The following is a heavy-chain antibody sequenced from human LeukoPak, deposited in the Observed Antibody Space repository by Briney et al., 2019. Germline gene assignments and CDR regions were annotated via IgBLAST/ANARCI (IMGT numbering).Heavy chain of an antibody. CDR1: GGSISSYY. J-gene: IGHJ6*03. CDR3: ARVPYSYYYYYMDV. V-gene: IGHV4-59*01. D-gene: IGHD4-11*01. Sequence: SETLSLTCNVSGGSISSYYWSWIRQPPGKGREWIGYIYYSGSTKYNPSLKSRVIISVDTSKNQFSLKLSSVTAADTAVYYCARVPYSYYYYYMDVWGRGTTVTVSS. CDR2: IYYSGST.